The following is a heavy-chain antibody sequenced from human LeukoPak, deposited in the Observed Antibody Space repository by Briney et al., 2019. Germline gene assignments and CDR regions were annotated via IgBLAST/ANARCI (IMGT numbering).Heavy chain of an antibody. Sequence: SETLSLTCTVSGGSISSGGYYWSWIRQHPGKGLEWIGYIYCSGSTYYNPSLKSRVTISVDTSKNQFSLKLSSVTAADTAVYYCARGRDSSSTDYWGQGTLVTVSS. CDR2: IYCSGST. J-gene: IGHJ4*02. CDR3: ARGRDSSSTDY. D-gene: IGHD6-13*01. CDR1: GGSISSGGYY. V-gene: IGHV4-31*03.